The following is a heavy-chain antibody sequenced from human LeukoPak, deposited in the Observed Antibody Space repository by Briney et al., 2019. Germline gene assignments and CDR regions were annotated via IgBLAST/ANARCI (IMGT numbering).Heavy chain of an antibody. CDR2: IYYSGST. V-gene: IGHV4-39*01. D-gene: IGHD3-10*01. CDR1: GGSISSSGYY. Sequence: SETLSLTCTVSGGSISSSGYYWGWIRQPPGKGLECIGSIYYSGSTYYNPSLKSRVTISVDTSKNQFSLKLSSVTAADTAVYYCARAGITMVRGVISQFDPWGQGTLVTVSS. CDR3: ARAGITMVRGVISQFDP. J-gene: IGHJ5*02.